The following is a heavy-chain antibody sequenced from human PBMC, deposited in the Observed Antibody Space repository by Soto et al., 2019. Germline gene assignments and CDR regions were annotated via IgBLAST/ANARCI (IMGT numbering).Heavy chain of an antibody. Sequence: QVQLVESGGGVTQPGRSLRLSCVASGFDFRNYAMHWVRQSPGKGPEWVAITSDDGDIQYYADSVKGRFTISRDNSKNTLFLQMTSLRREDAAVYICARAVDTAMDPLDYWGQGTQVTVSS. CDR1: GFDFRNYA. J-gene: IGHJ4*02. V-gene: IGHV3-30-3*01. CDR3: ARAVDTAMDPLDY. CDR2: TSDDGDIQ. D-gene: IGHD5-18*01.